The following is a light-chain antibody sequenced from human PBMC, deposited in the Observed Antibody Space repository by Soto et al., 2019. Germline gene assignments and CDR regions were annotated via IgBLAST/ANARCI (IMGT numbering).Light chain of an antibody. CDR2: EVS. V-gene: IGLV2-8*01. J-gene: IGLJ2*01. Sequence: QSALTQPPSASGTPGQSVTIPCTGTSSDVGDYNYVSWYQQHPGKAPKLMLYEVSRRPSGVPDRFSGSKCGNTASLTVSGLQAEDEADYYCSSNAGSNNLVFGGGPKLTVL. CDR1: SSDVGDYNY. CDR3: SSNAGSNNLV.